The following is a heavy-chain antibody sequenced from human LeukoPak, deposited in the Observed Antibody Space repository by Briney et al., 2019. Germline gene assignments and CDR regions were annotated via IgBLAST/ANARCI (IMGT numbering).Heavy chain of an antibody. CDR2: ISGSGGST. CDR1: GFTFSSYG. J-gene: IGHJ6*03. V-gene: IGHV3-23*01. CDR3: AKAHLTTGYYYYYMDV. D-gene: IGHD1-1*01. Sequence: GGSLRLSCAASGFTFSSYGMSWVRQAPGKGLEWVSAISGSGGSTYYADSVKGRFTISRDNSKNTLYLQMNSLRAEDTAVYYCAKAHLTTGYYYYYMDVWGKGTTVTISS.